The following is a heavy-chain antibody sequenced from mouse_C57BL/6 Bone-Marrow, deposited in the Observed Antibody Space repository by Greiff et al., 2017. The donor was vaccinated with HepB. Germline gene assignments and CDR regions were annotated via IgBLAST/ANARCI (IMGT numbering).Heavy chain of an antibody. V-gene: IGHV1-54*01. D-gene: IGHD1-1*01. J-gene: IGHJ2*01. Sequence: VQLQQSGAELVRPGTSVKVSCKASGYAFTNYLIEWVKQRPGQGLEWIGVINPGSGGTNYNEKFKGKATLTADKSSSTAYMQLSSLTSEDSAVYFCARSAYGYFDYWGQGTTLTVSS. CDR2: INPGSGGT. CDR1: GYAFTNYL. CDR3: ARSAYGYFDY.